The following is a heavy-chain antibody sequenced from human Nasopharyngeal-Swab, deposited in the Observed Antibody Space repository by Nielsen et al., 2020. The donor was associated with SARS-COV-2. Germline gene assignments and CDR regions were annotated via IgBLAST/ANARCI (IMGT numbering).Heavy chain of an antibody. CDR1: GGTFSSYA. CDR3: ASRGGRWLQPVGYGMDV. Sequence: SAKLSCKASGGTFSSYAISWVRQAPGQGLEWMGGIIPIFGTANYAQKFQGRVTITAEESTSTAYLELSSLRSEDTAVYYCASRGGRWLQPVGYGMDVWGQGTTVTVSS. CDR2: IIPIFGTA. D-gene: IGHD5-24*01. V-gene: IGHV1-69*13. J-gene: IGHJ6*02.